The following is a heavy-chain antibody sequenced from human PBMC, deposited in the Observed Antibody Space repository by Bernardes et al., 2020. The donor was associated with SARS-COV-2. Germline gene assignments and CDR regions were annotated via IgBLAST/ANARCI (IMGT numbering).Heavy chain of an antibody. Sequence: TLVKPTQTLTLTCTFTGFSHSTSGMCVSWIRQPPWKAREWLARIAWDDDKYYSTSLKTRLTISKDTSKNQVVLTMTNMDPVDTATYYCARISNYVYYYGIDVWGQGTTVTVSS. CDR2: IAWDDDK. V-gene: IGHV2-70*11. CDR1: GFSHSTSGMC. CDR3: ARISNYVYYYGIDV. D-gene: IGHD2-2*01. J-gene: IGHJ6*02.